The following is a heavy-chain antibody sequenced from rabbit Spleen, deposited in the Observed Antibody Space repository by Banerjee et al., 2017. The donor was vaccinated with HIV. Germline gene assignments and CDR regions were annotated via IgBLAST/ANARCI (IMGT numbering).Heavy chain of an antibody. J-gene: IGHJ6*01. Sequence: QSLEESGGDLVKPGASLTLTCTASGFSLTSSDYMCWVRQAPGKGLEWIACIYAGSSGFTYHASWAKGRFTISKTSSTTVTLQATSLTAADTATYFCARDSSSSFSSYGMDLWGQGTLVTVS. CDR1: GFSLTSSDY. CDR2: IYAGSSGFT. CDR3: ARDSSSSFSSYGMDL. D-gene: IGHD1-1*01. V-gene: IGHV1S40*01.